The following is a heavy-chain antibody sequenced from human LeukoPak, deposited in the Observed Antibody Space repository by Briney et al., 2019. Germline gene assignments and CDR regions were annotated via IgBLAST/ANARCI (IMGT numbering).Heavy chain of an antibody. J-gene: IGHJ6*03. Sequence: ASVKVSCKASGYTFTGYYMHWVRQAPGQGLEWMGWINPNSGGTNYAQKFQGRVTMTRDTSISTAYMELSRLRFDDTAVYYCARRVVAASYYYYMDVWGKGTTVTVSS. D-gene: IGHD2-15*01. CDR2: INPNSGGT. V-gene: IGHV1-2*02. CDR3: ARRVVAASYYYYMDV. CDR1: GYTFTGYY.